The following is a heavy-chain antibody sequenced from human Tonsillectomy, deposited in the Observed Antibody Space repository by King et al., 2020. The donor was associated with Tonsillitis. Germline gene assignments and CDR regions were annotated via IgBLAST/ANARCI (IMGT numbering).Heavy chain of an antibody. D-gene: IGHD3-22*01. V-gene: IGHV1-2*02. Sequence: VQLVESGAEVKKPGASVKVSCKASGYTFTGYYMHWVRQAPGQGLEWMGWINPNSGGTSYAQKFQGRVTMTRDTSISTAYMELSRLRSDDTAVYYCARDPVPQILVAKRGAFDIWGQGTKVTVSS. CDR2: INPNSGGT. CDR1: GYTFTGYY. J-gene: IGHJ3*02. CDR3: ARDPVPQILVAKRGAFDI.